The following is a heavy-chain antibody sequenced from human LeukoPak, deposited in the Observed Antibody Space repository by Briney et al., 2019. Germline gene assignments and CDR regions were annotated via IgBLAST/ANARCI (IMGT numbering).Heavy chain of an antibody. V-gene: IGHV1-46*01. D-gene: IGHD3-10*01. CDR1: GYTFTSYY. CDR2: INPSGGST. Sequence: ASVKVSCKASGYTFTSYYMHWVRQAPGQGLEWMGIINPSGGSTSYAQKFQGRVTMTRDTSTSTVYMELSGLRSEDTAVYYCARGLLLWFGESPRGAFDIWGQGTMVTVSS. CDR3: ARGLLLWFGESPRGAFDI. J-gene: IGHJ3*02.